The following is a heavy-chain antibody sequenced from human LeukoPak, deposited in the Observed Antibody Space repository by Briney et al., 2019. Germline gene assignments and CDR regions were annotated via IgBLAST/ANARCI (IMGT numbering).Heavy chain of an antibody. CDR3: ARVAAMVRGVPALYYYYYMDV. J-gene: IGHJ6*03. Sequence: GGSLRLSCAASGFTFSSYSMNWVRQAPGKGLEWVSSINSSSGYIYYADSVKGRFTISRDNSRDTLYLQMNSLRAEDTAVYYCARVAAMVRGVPALYYYYYMDVWGKGTTVTISS. CDR1: GFTFSSYS. CDR2: INSSSGYI. D-gene: IGHD3-10*01. V-gene: IGHV3-21*04.